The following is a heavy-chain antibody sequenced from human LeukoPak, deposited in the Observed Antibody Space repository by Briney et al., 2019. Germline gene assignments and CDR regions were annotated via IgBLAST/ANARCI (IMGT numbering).Heavy chain of an antibody. CDR2: IYSGGST. CDR1: GFTPTRDS. CDR3: ASGAGSYRAPNYYIDG. Sequence: RGSLSPSCAASGFTPTRDSTGCVCQAPGKGLEWVSVIYSGGSTYYADYAQGRYTISRDNSKNTLCLQMMRLRAEDTAVYYCASGAGSYRAPNYYIDGCRKGTTVTVSS. J-gene: IGHJ6*03. D-gene: IGHD3-16*02. V-gene: IGHV3-53*01.